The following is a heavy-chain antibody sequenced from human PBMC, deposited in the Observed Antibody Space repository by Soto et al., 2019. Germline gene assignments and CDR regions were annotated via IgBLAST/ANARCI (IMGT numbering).Heavy chain of an antibody. CDR3: ARDQNGSGNYYTRYFDY. D-gene: IGHD3-10*01. V-gene: IGHV4-4*02. Sequence: SETLSSTCAVSGGSINSRYWWSWVRQSPGKGLEWIGEIYHSGSTNYNPSLKSRVTISVDKSKNQFSLNLSSVTAADTAVYYCARDQNGSGNYYTRYFDYWGQGTLVT. CDR2: IYHSGST. J-gene: IGHJ4*02. CDR1: GGSINSRYW.